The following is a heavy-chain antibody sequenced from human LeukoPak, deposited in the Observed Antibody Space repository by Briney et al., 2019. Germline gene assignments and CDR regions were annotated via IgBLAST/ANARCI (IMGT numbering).Heavy chain of an antibody. J-gene: IGHJ4*02. CDR3: ASGWCSGGSCSQKIDY. CDR1: GGSISSSSYY. V-gene: IGHV4-39*07. D-gene: IGHD2-15*01. CDR2: IYYSGST. Sequence: PSETLSLTCTVSGGSISSSSYYWGWIRQPPGKGLEWIGSIYYSGSTYYNPSLKSRVTISVDTSKNQFSLKLSSVTAADTAVYYCASGWCSGGSCSQKIDYWGQGTLVTVSS.